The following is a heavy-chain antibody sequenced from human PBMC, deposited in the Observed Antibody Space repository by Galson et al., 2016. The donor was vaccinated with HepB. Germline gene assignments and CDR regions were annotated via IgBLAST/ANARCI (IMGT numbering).Heavy chain of an antibody. CDR3: AKRHEYCPPVGCSVDS. Sequence: SLRLSCAGSGFLFRGYGMHWVRQAPGKGLEWVAADSMDGRRKFYADSVKGRFTISRDNSNNMLFLQMSSLRVDDTAVYYCAKRHEYCPPVGCSVDSWGQGTLGSVSS. D-gene: IGHD2/OR15-2a*01. V-gene: IGHV3-30*18. J-gene: IGHJ4*02. CDR1: GFLFRGYG. CDR2: DSMDGRRK.